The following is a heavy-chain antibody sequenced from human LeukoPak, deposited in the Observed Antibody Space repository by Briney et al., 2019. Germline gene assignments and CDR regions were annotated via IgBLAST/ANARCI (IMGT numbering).Heavy chain of an antibody. V-gene: IGHV3-23*01. CDR2: IRGSVGNT. D-gene: IGHD6-19*01. CDR3: ARLVWLDRNFDY. CDR1: GFTFSNYA. Sequence: GGSLRLSWLAAGFTFSNYAISWVRQAAGKGREWVAGIRGSVGNTFHGDSVKGRFTIARDNSKNTLYLEMKSLRVEDTAVYYCARLVWLDRNFDYWGQGALLTVSS. J-gene: IGHJ4*02.